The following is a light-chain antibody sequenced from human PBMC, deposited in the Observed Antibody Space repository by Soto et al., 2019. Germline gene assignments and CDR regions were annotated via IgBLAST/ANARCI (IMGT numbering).Light chain of an antibody. CDR2: ASS. CDR3: QQGYTSAIT. Sequence: DIQLPHSSSSLSASVGDTFTITCRASQNIGKHLNRYQQKPGEAPKFLIYASSSLQSGVPSRFSGSGSGTDFTLTINSLLPEDFATYYCQQGYTSAITFGQGTRLEV. V-gene: IGKV1-39*01. J-gene: IGKJ5*01. CDR1: QNIGKH.